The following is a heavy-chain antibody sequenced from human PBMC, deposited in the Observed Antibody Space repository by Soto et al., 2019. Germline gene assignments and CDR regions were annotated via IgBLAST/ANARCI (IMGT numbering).Heavy chain of an antibody. Sequence: SETLSLTCTVSGGSISSSSYYWGWIRQPPGKGLEWIGSIYYSGSTYYNPSLKSRVTISVDTSKNQFSLKLSSVTAADTAVYYCARLSRGWLQGGYSDYGGQGTLVTVS. D-gene: IGHD5-12*01. CDR3: ARLSRGWLQGGYSDY. CDR1: GGSISSSSYY. CDR2: IYYSGST. V-gene: IGHV4-39*01. J-gene: IGHJ4*02.